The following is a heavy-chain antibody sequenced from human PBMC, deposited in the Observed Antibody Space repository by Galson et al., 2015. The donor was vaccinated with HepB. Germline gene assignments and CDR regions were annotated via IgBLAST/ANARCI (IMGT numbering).Heavy chain of an antibody. CDR1: GFTFSSYG. CDR2: ISYDGSNK. Sequence: LRLSCAASGFTFSSYGMHWVRLAPGKGLEWVAVISYDGSNKYYADSVKGRFTISRDNSKNTLYLQMNSLRAEDTAVYYCAKDQTPFLGYYDSSGYQGWDDAFDIWGQGTMVTVSS. D-gene: IGHD3-22*01. J-gene: IGHJ3*02. V-gene: IGHV3-30*18. CDR3: AKDQTPFLGYYDSSGYQGWDDAFDI.